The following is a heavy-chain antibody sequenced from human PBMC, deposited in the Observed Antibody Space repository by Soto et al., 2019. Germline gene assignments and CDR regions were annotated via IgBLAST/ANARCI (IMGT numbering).Heavy chain of an antibody. CDR2: ILPIFTTA. D-gene: IGHD6-13*01. J-gene: IGHJ4*02. CDR1: GGTFSHYA. CDR3: AKDIGFQQHLFVFDN. V-gene: IGHV1-69*01. Sequence: QVPLVQSGAEVKKPGSSVKVSCKASGGTFSHYAFSWVRQAPGQGLEWMGGILPIFTTATYAPKSQDRVTITADESTGTVYMDLSSLRSADTALYYCAKDIGFQQHLFVFDNWGQGTLVTVSS.